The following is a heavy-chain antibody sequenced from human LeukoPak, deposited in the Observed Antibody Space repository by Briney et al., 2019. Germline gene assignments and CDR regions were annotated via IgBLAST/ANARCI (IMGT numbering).Heavy chain of an antibody. V-gene: IGHV1-69*05. D-gene: IGHD5-18*01. CDR2: IIPIFGTA. J-gene: IGHJ3*02. Sequence: ASVKVSCKASGGTFSSYAISWVRQAPGQGLEWMGRIIPIFGTANYAQKFQGRVTITTDESTSKAYMELSSLRSEDTAVYYCARDQRGYSYGHDAFDIWGQGTMVTVSS. CDR3: ARDQRGYSYGHDAFDI. CDR1: GGTFSSYA.